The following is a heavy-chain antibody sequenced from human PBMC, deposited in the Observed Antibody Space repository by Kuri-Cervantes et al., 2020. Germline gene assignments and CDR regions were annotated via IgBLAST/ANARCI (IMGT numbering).Heavy chain of an antibody. CDR2: INPNSGGT. CDR3: ARGGAAAGTTRAAGWFDP. J-gene: IGHJ5*02. D-gene: IGHD6-13*01. V-gene: IGHV1-2*04. CDR1: GYTFNGYY. Sequence: ASVKVSCKASGYTFNGYYMHWVRQAPGQGLEWMGWINPNSGGTNYAQKFQGWVTMTRDTSISTAYMELSRLRSDDTAVYYCARGGAAAGTTRAAGWFDPWGQGTLVTVSS.